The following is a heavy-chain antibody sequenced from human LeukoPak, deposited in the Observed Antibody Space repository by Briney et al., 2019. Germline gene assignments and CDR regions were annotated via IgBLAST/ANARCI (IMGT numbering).Heavy chain of an antibody. CDR2: ISSSSSYI. V-gene: IGHV3-21*01. J-gene: IGHJ6*02. CDR1: GFTFSSYS. Sequence: PGGSLRLSCAASGFTFSSYSMNWVRQAPGKGLEWVSSISSSSSYIYYADSVKGRFTISRDNAKNSLYLQMNSLRAEDTAVYYCARDREDYYGMDVWGQGTTVTVSS. CDR3: ARDREDYYGMDV.